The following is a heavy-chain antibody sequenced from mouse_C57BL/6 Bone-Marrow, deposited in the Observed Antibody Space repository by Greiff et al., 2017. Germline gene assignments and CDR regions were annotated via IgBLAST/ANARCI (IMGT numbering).Heavy chain of an antibody. V-gene: IGHV2-9-1*01. Sequence: VKLVESGPGLVAPSQSLSITCTVSGFSLTSYAISWVRQPPGKGLEWLGVIWTGGGTNYNSALKSRLSISKDNSKSQVFLKMNSLQTDDTARYYCARNYGNYPYWYFDVWGTGTTVNVSS. CDR1: GFSLTSYA. CDR3: ARNYGNYPYWYFDV. D-gene: IGHD2-1*01. J-gene: IGHJ1*03. CDR2: IWTGGGT.